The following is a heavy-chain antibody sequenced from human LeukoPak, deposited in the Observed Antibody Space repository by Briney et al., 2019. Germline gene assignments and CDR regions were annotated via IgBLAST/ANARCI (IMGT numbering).Heavy chain of an antibody. Sequence: VASVKVSCKASGYTFTGYYMHWVRQAPGQGLEWMGWINPNSGGTNYAQKFQGRVTMTRDTSISTAYMELSRLRSDDTAVYYCARGRQTVTTILYGYWGQGTLVTVSS. CDR1: GYTFTGYY. V-gene: IGHV1-2*02. CDR2: INPNSGGT. CDR3: ARGRQTVTTILYGY. D-gene: IGHD4-17*01. J-gene: IGHJ4*02.